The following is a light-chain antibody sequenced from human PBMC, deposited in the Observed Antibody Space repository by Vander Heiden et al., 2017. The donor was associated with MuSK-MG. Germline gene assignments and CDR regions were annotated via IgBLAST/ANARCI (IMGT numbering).Light chain of an antibody. CDR1: SSNIGSYN. J-gene: IGLJ2*01. Sequence: QSVLTQPPSASGTPGQRVTISCSGSSSNIGSYNVYWYQQLPGAAPKLLIYRSDQRPSGVPDRFSGSKSGTSASLAISELRSEDEGDYHCEAWDDSLSGVVFGGGTKLTVL. CDR2: RSD. CDR3: EAWDDSLSGVV. V-gene: IGLV1-47*01.